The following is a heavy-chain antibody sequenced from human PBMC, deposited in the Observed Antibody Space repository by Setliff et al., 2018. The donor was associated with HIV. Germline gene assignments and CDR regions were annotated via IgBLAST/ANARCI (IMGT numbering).Heavy chain of an antibody. CDR1: SYSIGGGYY. CDR3: AGFQCDGNGCHQIDY. J-gene: IGHJ4*02. Sequence: SETLSLTCGVSSYSIGGGYYWGWIRQPPGKGLEWIGSVHYNPSLESRVTMSVDKSLNQFSLKLTSVTAADTAVYYCAGFQCDGNGCHQIDYWGLGTLVTVSS. D-gene: IGHD2-15*01. V-gene: IGHV4-38-2*01. CDR2: V.